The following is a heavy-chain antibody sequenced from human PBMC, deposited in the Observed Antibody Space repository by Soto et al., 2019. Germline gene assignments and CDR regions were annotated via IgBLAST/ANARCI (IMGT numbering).Heavy chain of an antibody. V-gene: IGHV4-61*01. CDR3: ARAVFGLVKPQDGMDV. CDR2: IHYSGST. J-gene: IGHJ6*02. Sequence: PSETLSLTCTVSGGSVSSGRYYWSWIRQPPGKGLEWIGDIHYSGSTNYNPSLKSRATISVDTSKHQFSLKLSSVTAADTAVYYCARAVFGLVKPQDGMDVWGQGTTVTVSS. CDR1: GGSVSSGRYY. D-gene: IGHD3-3*01.